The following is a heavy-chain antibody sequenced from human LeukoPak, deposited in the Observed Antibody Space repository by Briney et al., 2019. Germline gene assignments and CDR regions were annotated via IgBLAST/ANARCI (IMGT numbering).Heavy chain of an antibody. Sequence: ASVKVSCKASGYTFTSFDFNWVRQASGQGLEWMGWMKSNNGHTGYAQKFQGRVTMTRDTSISTAYMELSSLTFEDTAVYYCARGPPNWGMVGYWGQGTLVTVSS. D-gene: IGHD7-27*01. CDR1: GYTFTSFD. CDR2: MKSNNGHT. CDR3: ARGPPNWGMVGY. J-gene: IGHJ4*02. V-gene: IGHV1-8*01.